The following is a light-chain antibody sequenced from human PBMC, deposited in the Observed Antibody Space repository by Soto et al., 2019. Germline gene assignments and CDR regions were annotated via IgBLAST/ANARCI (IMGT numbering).Light chain of an antibody. V-gene: IGLV1-51*01. CDR1: ASNIGNNS. J-gene: IGLJ1*01. CDR3: GTWDTSRPAYV. Sequence: QSVLTQPPSVSASPGQRVTISCSGSASNIGNNSVSWYQQPPGAAPKLLIYDDNNRPSGIPDRFSGSKSGASATLGITGLQTGDEADYYCGTWDTSRPAYVFGPGTKLTVL. CDR2: DDN.